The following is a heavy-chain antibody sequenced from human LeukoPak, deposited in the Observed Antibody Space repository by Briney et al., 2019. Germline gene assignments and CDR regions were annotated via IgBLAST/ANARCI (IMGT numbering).Heavy chain of an antibody. V-gene: IGHV4-59*08. CDR3: ARRVAVAGTIDY. CDR1: GGSISSYS. Sequence: SETLSLTCTVSGGSISSYSWSWIRQPPGKGLEWIGYMSYSGSTNYNPSLESRVTISVDTSKNQFSLKLTSVTAADTAVYYCARRVAVAGTIDYWGQGTLVTVSS. J-gene: IGHJ4*02. D-gene: IGHD6-19*01. CDR2: MSYSGST.